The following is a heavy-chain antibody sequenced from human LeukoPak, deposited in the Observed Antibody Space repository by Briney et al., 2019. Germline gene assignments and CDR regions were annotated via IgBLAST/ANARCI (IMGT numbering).Heavy chain of an antibody. J-gene: IGHJ5*02. Sequence: SETLSLTCTVSGASISSGSYYWTWIRQPAGKGLEWIGRMHSSGRTSYSPSLKSRVTISIDTSRNQFSMNLNSVTAADTAVYYCAKGAGPPWFDPWGQGTLVTVSS. CDR2: MHSSGRT. V-gene: IGHV4-61*02. CDR1: GASISSGSYY. CDR3: AKGAGPPWFDP. D-gene: IGHD6-19*01.